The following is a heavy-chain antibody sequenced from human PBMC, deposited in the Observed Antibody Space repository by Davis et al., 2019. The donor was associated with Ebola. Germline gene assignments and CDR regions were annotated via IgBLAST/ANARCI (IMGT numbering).Heavy chain of an antibody. D-gene: IGHD3-16*01. V-gene: IGHV3-23*01. CDR3: AKADLIWARGPIDY. CDR1: GFTFSSYW. Sequence: GESLKISCAASGFTFSSYWMSWVRQAPGKGLEWVSAISGSGGSTYYADSVKGRFTISRDNSKNTLYLQMNSLRAEDTAVYYCAKADLIWARGPIDYWGQGTLVTVSS. J-gene: IGHJ4*02. CDR2: ISGSGGST.